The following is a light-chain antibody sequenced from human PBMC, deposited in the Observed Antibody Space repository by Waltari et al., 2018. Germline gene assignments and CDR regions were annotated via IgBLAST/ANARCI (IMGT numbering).Light chain of an antibody. CDR3: QQYYTTPYT. V-gene: IGKV4-1*01. Sequence: SVLYSSNSRNCLAGCQQRPGQPPKLLIYWASTRESGVPDRFRGSGSGTDFTLTISSLQAEDVAIYYCQQYYTTPYTFGQGTKLDIK. J-gene: IGKJ2*01. CDR2: WAS. CDR1: SVLYSSNSRNC.